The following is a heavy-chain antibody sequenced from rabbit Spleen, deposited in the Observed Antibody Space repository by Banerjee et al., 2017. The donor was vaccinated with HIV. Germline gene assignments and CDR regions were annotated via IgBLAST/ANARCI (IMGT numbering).Heavy chain of an antibody. J-gene: IGHJ6*01. Sequence: QSLEESGGDLVKPGASLTLTCTASGFSFSGSHYMCWVRQAPGKGLEWIACIYAGGSGTTYYASWAKGRFTISKTSSTTVTLQMTRLTAADTATYFCARDTSSSFSSYGMDLWGQGTLVTVS. CDR1: GFSFSGSHY. D-gene: IGHD1-1*01. V-gene: IGHV1S40*01. CDR3: ARDTSSSFSSYGMDL. CDR2: IYAGGSGTT.